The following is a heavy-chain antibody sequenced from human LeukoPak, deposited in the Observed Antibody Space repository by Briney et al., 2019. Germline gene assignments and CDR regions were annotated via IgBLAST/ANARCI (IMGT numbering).Heavy chain of an antibody. V-gene: IGHV3-21*01. CDR3: AREGREMATVGNDY. J-gene: IGHJ4*02. Sequence: PGGSLRLSCAASGLTFSSYSMNWVRQAPGKGLEWVSSISSSSSYIYYADSVKGRFTISRDNAKNSLYLQMNSLRAEDTAVYYCAREGREMATVGNDYWGQGTLVTVSS. CDR1: GLTFSSYS. D-gene: IGHD5-24*01. CDR2: ISSSSSYI.